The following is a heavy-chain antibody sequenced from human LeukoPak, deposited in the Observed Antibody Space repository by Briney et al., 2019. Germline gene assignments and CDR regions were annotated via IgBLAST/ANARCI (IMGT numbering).Heavy chain of an antibody. CDR3: ARGNRYYYDSSGYFPTTKFDY. CDR1: GDSVSSNSAT. CDR2: TFYSSKWYS. Sequence: SQTLSPTCAISGDSVSSNSATWTWIRQSPSRGLEWLGRTFYSSKWYSDYALSVKSRITINPDTSKNQFSLQLNSVTPEDTAVYYCARGNRYYYDSSGYFPTTKFDYWGQGTPVTVSS. D-gene: IGHD3-22*01. V-gene: IGHV6-1*01. J-gene: IGHJ4*02.